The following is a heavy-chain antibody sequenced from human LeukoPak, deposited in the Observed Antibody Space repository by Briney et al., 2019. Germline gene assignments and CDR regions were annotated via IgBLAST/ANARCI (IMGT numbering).Heavy chain of an antibody. D-gene: IGHD4-17*01. CDR2: IRYDGSNK. Sequence: GGSLRLSCAASGFTFSTYGMHWVRQAPGKGLEWVALIRYDGSNKHYADSVKGRFTISRDNSKNTLYLQMNSLRAEDTAVYYCAKGISTAGYYYYYGMDVWGQGTTVTVSS. CDR3: AKGISTAGYYYYYGMDV. V-gene: IGHV3-30*02. CDR1: GFTFSTYG. J-gene: IGHJ6*02.